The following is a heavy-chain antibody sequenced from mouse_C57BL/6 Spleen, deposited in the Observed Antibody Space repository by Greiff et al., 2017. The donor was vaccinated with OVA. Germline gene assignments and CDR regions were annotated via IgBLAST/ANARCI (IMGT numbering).Heavy chain of an antibody. D-gene: IGHD1-1*01. Sequence: QVQLQQPGAELVRPGASVTLSCKASGYTFTDYEMHWVKQTPVHGLEWIGAIDPETGGTAYNQKFKGKAILTADKSSSTAYMELRSLTSEDSAVYYCTRGGSSPHYYAMDYWGQGTSVTVSS. J-gene: IGHJ4*01. CDR3: TRGGSSPHYYAMDY. V-gene: IGHV1-15*01. CDR1: GYTFTDYE. CDR2: IDPETGGT.